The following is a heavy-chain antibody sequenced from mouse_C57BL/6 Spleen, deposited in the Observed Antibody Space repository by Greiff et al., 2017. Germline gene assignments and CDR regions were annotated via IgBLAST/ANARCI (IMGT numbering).Heavy chain of an antibody. CDR2: IDPSDSYT. Sequence: VQLQQPGAELVMPGASVKLSCKASGYTFTSYWMHWVKQRPGQGLEWIGEIDPSDSYTNYNQKFKGKSTLTVDKSSSTAYMQLSSLTSEDSAVYYWATLYYGSSYDYAMDYWGQGTSVTVSS. V-gene: IGHV1-69*01. CDR1: GYTFTSYW. J-gene: IGHJ4*01. D-gene: IGHD1-1*01. CDR3: ATLYYGSSYDYAMDY.